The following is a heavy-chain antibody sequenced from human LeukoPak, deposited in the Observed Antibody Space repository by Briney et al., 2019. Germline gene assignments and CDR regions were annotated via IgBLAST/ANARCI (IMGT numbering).Heavy chain of an antibody. V-gene: IGHV4-61*02. CDR3: ARGGWNKFDY. D-gene: IGHD3-22*01. Sequence: SETLSLTCTVSGGSISSGIYYWSWIRQPAGKGLEWIGRIYTSGSTNYNPSLKSRITISVDTSKNQFSLKLSSATAADTAVYYCARGGWNKFDYWGQGTLVTASS. CDR1: GGSISSGIYY. J-gene: IGHJ4*02. CDR2: IYTSGST.